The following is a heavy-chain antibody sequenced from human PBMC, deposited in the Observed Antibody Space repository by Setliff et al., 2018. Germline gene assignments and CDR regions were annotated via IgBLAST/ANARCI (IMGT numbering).Heavy chain of an antibody. CDR2: IYSGDRST. D-gene: IGHD3-10*01. J-gene: IGHJ4*02. V-gene: IGHV3-23*03. Sequence: AGGSLRLSCAVSGFTFSSYAMSWVRQAPGKGLEWVSTIYSGDRSTFYTDSVKGRFTISRDSSKNTLYLQMNSLRAEDTAVYYCARDFYSYGSRSYYKTNLDYWGQGTQVTVSS. CDR3: ARDFYSYGSRSYYKTNLDY. CDR1: GFTFSSYA.